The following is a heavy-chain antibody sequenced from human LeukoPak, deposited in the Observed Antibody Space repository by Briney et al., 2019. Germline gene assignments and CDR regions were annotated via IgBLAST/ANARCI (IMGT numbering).Heavy chain of an antibody. Sequence: ASVKVSCKASGYTFTGYYMHWVRQAPGQGLEWMGWINPNSGGTNYAQKFQGRVTMTRDTSISTAYMELSRLRSDDTAVYYCARDEYCSSSTTCTYYGMDVWGQGTTVTVSS. D-gene: IGHD2/OR15-2a*01. V-gene: IGHV1-2*02. J-gene: IGHJ6*02. CDR1: GYTFTGYY. CDR2: INPNSGGT. CDR3: ARDEYCSSSTTCTYYGMDV.